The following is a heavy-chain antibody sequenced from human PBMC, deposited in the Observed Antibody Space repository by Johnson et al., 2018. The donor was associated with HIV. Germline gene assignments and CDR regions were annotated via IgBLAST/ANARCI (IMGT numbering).Heavy chain of an antibody. CDR1: GFTFSSYG. D-gene: IGHD1-26*01. V-gene: IGHV3-30*02. CDR2: IHYDGSNE. Sequence: QVQLVESGGGVVQSGGSLRLSCAASGFTFSSYGMHWVRQAPGKGLEWVAFIHYDGSNEYYADSVKGRFTISRDNSKNTLYLQMNTLRVEDTAVYYCAKDTRCELHPGDAFDIWGQGTMVTVSS. CDR3: AKDTRCELHPGDAFDI. J-gene: IGHJ3*02.